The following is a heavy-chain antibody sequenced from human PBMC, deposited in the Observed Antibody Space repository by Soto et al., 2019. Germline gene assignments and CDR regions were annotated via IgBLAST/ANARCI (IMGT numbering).Heavy chain of an antibody. V-gene: IGHV4-59*06. D-gene: IGHD3-10*01. CDR2: IYYIGST. CDR1: GGSISSYY. CDR3: ARFYMVRGVMAAFDI. Sequence: PSETLSLTCTVSGGSISSYYWSWIRLHPGKGLEWIGYIYYIGSTYYNPSLKSRVSISVDTSKNQFSLKLSSVTAADTAVYYCARFYMVRGVMAAFDIWGQGTMVTVSS. J-gene: IGHJ3*02.